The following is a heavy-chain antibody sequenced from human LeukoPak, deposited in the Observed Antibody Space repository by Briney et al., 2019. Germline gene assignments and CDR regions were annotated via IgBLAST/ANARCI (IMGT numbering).Heavy chain of an antibody. J-gene: IGHJ6*04. Sequence: GGSLRLSCAASVFTFSDYYMSWIRQAPGKGPEWVSYISSSGSTIYYADSVKGRFTISMDNAKNSLYLQMNSLRAEDTAVYYCAELGITMIGGVWGKGTTVTISS. V-gene: IGHV3-11*04. D-gene: IGHD3-10*02. CDR3: AELGITMIGGV. CDR2: ISSSGSTI. CDR1: VFTFSDYY.